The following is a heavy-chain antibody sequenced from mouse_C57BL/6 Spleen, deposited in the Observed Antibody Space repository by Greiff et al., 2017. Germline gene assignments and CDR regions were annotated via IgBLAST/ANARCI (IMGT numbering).Heavy chain of an antibody. J-gene: IGHJ1*03. V-gene: IGHV1-53*01. CDR1: GYTFTSYW. CDR3: ARYSYGSSLWYFDV. D-gene: IGHD1-1*01. Sequence: QVQLQQPGTELVKPGASVKLSCKASGYTFTSYWMHWVKQRPGQGLEWIGNINPSNGGTTYNEKFKSKATLTVDKSSSTAYMQLSSLTAEDSSVYYCARYSYGSSLWYFDVWGTGTTVTVSS. CDR2: INPSNGGT.